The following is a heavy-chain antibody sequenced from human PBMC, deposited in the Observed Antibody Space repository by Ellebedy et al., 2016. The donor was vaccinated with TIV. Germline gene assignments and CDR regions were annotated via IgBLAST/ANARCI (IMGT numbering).Heavy chain of an antibody. CDR3: ARDGLGEAFDI. V-gene: IGHV3-74*01. CDR2: INSDGSST. CDR1: GFTFSSYW. Sequence: GESLKISCAASGFTFSSYWMHWVRQAPGKGLVWVSRINSDGSSTSYADSVKGRFTISRDNAKNSLYLQMNSLRAEDTAVYYCARDGLGEAFDIWGQGTMVTVSS. J-gene: IGHJ3*02. D-gene: IGHD3-16*01.